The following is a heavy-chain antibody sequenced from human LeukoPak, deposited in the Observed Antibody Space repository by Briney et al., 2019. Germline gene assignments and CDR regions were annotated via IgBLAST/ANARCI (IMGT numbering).Heavy chain of an antibody. CDR3: AREDGYCSGGNCYSYFDS. CDR2: IKKTGSKT. D-gene: IGHD2-15*01. J-gene: IGHJ4*02. V-gene: IGHV3-7*01. CDR1: GFTFSHFW. Sequence: GGSLRLSCAASGFTFSHFWMSWVRQAPGKGLEWVAYIKKTGSKTYYVDSVKGRFTITRDNTRNSLFLQMYSLRAEDTAVYFCAREDGYCSGGNCYSYFDSWGQGTLVTVSS.